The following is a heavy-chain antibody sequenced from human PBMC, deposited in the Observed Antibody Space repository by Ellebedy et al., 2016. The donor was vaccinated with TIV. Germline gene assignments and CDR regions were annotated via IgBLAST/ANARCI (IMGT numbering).Heavy chain of an antibody. CDR1: GFTFSNYA. J-gene: IGHJ4*02. CDR3: AKSRWDSNSPSDY. CDR2: ITGSGGGT. V-gene: IGHV3-23*01. D-gene: IGHD6-13*01. Sequence: GESLKISCAASGFTFSNYAMNWVRQAPGRGLEWVSAITGSGGGTNYADSVRGRFTISRDNSKNTLFLQMNSLRAEDTAVYYCAKSRWDSNSPSDYWGQGTLVTVSS.